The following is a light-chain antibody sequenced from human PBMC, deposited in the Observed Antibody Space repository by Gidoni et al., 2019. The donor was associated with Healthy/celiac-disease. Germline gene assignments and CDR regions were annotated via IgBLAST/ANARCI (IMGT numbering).Light chain of an antibody. J-gene: IGLJ3*02. CDR2: DVS. CDR1: SSDVGGYNY. CDR3: SSYTSSSTRV. Sequence: QSALTQPASVSRSPGQSITISCTGTSSDVGGYNYVSWYQQHPGKAPKLMIYDVSNRPSGVSNRFSGSKSGNTASLTISGLQAEDGADYYCSSYTSSSTRVFGGGTKLTVL. V-gene: IGLV2-14*03.